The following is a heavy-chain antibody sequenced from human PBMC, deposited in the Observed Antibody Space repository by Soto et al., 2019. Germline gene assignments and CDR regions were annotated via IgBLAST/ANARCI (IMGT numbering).Heavy chain of an antibody. CDR2: ISAYNGNT. J-gene: IGHJ6*03. Sequence: ASVKVSCKASGYTFTSYGISWVRQAPGQGLEWMGWISAYNGNTNYAQKLQGRVTMTTDTSTSTAYLELRSLRFDDTAVYYFARVSGGSGSYYPDYYYYMDVWGKGTTVTVSS. CDR1: GYTFTSYG. D-gene: IGHD3-10*01. CDR3: ARVSGGSGSYYPDYYYYMDV. V-gene: IGHV1-18*01.